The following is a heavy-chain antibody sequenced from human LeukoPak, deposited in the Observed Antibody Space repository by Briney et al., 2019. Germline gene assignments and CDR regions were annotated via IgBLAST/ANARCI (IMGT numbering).Heavy chain of an antibody. Sequence: PGGSLRLSCAASGFTFSSYAMSWVRQATGKGLEWVSAISGSGGSTYYADSVKGRFTISRDNSKNTLYLQMNSLRAEDTAVYYCAKKDSYGRAPFDYWGQGTLVTVSS. V-gene: IGHV3-23*01. CDR1: GFTFSSYA. D-gene: IGHD5-18*01. J-gene: IGHJ4*02. CDR3: AKKDSYGRAPFDY. CDR2: ISGSGGST.